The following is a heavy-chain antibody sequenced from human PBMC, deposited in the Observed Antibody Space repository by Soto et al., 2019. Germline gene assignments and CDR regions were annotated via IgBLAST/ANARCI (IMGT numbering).Heavy chain of an antibody. CDR3: AREYYYTMDV. CDR2: IDSSTKYT. CDR1: GFTFRDYY. Sequence: GGSLRLSCEASGFTFRDYYMTWFRQAPGKGLEWLSYIDSSTKYTNYADSVKGRFTISRDNAKNSLYLQMNSLRADDTAVYYCAREYYYTMDVWGQGTMVTVSS. V-gene: IGHV3-11*05. J-gene: IGHJ6*02.